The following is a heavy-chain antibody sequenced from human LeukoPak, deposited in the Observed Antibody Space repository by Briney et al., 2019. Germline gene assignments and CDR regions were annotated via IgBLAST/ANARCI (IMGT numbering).Heavy chain of an antibody. CDR3: ARPMVRGVIAFDY. CDR2: IYYSGST. V-gene: IGHV4-39*01. D-gene: IGHD3-10*01. Sequence: GSLRLSCAASGFTFSSYAMSWVRQAPGKGLEWIGSIYYSGSTYYNPSLKSRVTISVDTSKNQFSLKLSSVTAADTAVYYCARPMVRGVIAFDYWGQGTLVTVSS. J-gene: IGHJ4*02. CDR1: GFTFSSYA.